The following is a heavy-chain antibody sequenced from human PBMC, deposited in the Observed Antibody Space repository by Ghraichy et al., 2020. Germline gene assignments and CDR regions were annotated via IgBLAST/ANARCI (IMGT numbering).Heavy chain of an antibody. CDR1: GGFITDNW. CDR3: ARHVAVSGTRGFDF. CDR2: IYYTGGT. Sequence: LSLTCVVSGGFITDNWWSWVRQPPGKGLEWVGEIYYTGGTYYNPSLMGRVSISIDISKNQFSVELTSVTAADTAVYYCARHVAVSGTRGFDFWGQGALVTVSS. V-gene: IGHV4-4*02. D-gene: IGHD6-19*01. J-gene: IGHJ4*02.